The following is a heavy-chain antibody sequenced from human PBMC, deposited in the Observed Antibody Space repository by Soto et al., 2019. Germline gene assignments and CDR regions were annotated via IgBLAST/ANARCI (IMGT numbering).Heavy chain of an antibody. CDR2: ISSSGSTI. Sequence: PGESLGLSCAASGFTFSSYEMNWVRQAPGKGLEWASYISSSGSTIYYADSVKGRFTISRDNAKNSLYLQMNSLRAEDTAVYYCARGAVAGTDDYWGHGTLVTVSS. D-gene: IGHD6-19*01. J-gene: IGHJ4*01. CDR3: ARGAVAGTDDY. CDR1: GFTFSSYE. V-gene: IGHV3-48*03.